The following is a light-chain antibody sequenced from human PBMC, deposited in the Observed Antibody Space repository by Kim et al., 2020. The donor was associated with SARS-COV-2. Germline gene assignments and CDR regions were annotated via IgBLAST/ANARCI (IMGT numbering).Light chain of an antibody. J-gene: IGLJ1*01. CDR1: SLRSYY. CDR3: NPRDSSDNPILYV. CDR2: GKN. V-gene: IGLV3-19*01. Sequence: SSELTQDPAVSVALGQTVRITCQGDSLRSYYASWYQQKPGQAPVLVIYGKNNRPSGIPDRFSGSSAGNTASLTITGAQAEDEADYYCNPRDSSDNPILYV.